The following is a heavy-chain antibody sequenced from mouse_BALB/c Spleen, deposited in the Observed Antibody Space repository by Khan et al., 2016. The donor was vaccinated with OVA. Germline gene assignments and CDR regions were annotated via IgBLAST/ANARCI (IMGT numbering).Heavy chain of an antibody. D-gene: IGHD2-14*01. CDR3: ARRTTEYGMDD. V-gene: IGHV1-4*01. J-gene: IGHJ4*01. CDR2: INPRSGYT. Sequence: QVQLQQSGAELARPGASVKMSCKASGYTFTSHTMHWVKQRPGQGLEWIGYINPRSGYTNYNQKFNDKATLTADKSSSTAYMQLSSLTSEDSAVYDDARRTTEYGMDDWGQGTSVTVSS. CDR1: GYTFTSHT.